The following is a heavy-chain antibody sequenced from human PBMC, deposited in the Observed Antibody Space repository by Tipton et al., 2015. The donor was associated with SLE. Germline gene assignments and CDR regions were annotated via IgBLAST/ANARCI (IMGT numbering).Heavy chain of an antibody. CDR2: IYHSGST. V-gene: IGHV4-30-2*01. Sequence: TLSLTCAVSGGSISSGGYSWSWIRQPPGKGLEWIGYIYHSGSTYYNPSLKSRVTISVDRSKNQFSLKLSSVTAADTAVYYCARHIVLMVYARDWFDPWGQGTLVTVSS. D-gene: IGHD2-8*01. CDR3: ARHIVLMVYARDWFDP. CDR1: GGSISSGGYS. J-gene: IGHJ5*02.